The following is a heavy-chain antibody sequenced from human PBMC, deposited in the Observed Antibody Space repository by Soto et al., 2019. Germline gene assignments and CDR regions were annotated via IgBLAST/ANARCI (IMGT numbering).Heavy chain of an antibody. D-gene: IGHD3-22*01. J-gene: IGHJ4*02. Sequence: SETLSLTCTVSGGSISSGDYHWSWIRQPPGKGLEWIGYIYYSGSTYYNPSLKSRVTISVDTSKNQFSLKLSSVTAADTAVYYCARVRVDYYDSSGYYLFDYWGQGTLVTV. CDR1: GGSISSGDYH. CDR2: IYYSGST. CDR3: ARVRVDYYDSSGYYLFDY. V-gene: IGHV4-30-4*01.